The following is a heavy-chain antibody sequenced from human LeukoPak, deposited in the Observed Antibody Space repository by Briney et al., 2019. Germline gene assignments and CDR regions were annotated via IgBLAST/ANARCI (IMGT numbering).Heavy chain of an antibody. D-gene: IGHD3-10*01. Sequence: SETLSLTCTVSGGSISSSSYYWGWIRQPPGKGLECIGYIYYSGSTNYNPSLKSRVTISLHTSKNQFSLKLNSVTAADTAVYYCARGVPYGPSYEFFDYWGQGTLVTVSS. CDR3: ARGVPYGPSYEFFDY. J-gene: IGHJ4*02. CDR1: GGSISSSSYY. V-gene: IGHV4-61*05. CDR2: IYYSGST.